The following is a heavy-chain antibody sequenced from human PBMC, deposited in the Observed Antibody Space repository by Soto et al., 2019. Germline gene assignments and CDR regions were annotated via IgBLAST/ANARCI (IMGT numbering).Heavy chain of an antibody. V-gene: IGHV3-30*18. Sequence: GGSLRLSCAASGFTFSSYGMHWVRQAPGKGLEWVAVISYDGSNKYYADSVNGRFTISRDNSKNTLYLQMNSLRAEDTAVYYCAKGLGANYDILTGLFDYWGQGTLVTVSS. D-gene: IGHD3-9*01. J-gene: IGHJ4*02. CDR1: GFTFSSYG. CDR3: AKGLGANYDILTGLFDY. CDR2: ISYDGSNK.